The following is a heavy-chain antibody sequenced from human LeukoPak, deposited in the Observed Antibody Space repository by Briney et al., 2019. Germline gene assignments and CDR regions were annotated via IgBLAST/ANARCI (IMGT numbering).Heavy chain of an antibody. J-gene: IGHJ4*02. CDR3: ARDGPPSYYYDSRSDYFDY. CDR1: GGTFSSYA. Sequence: SVKVSCKASGGTFSSYAISWVRQAPGQGLEWLGGIIPIFGTANYAQKFQGRVTITADESTSTAYMELSSLRSEDTAVYYCARDGPPSYYYDSRSDYFDYWGQGTLVTVSS. V-gene: IGHV1-69*13. CDR2: IIPIFGTA. D-gene: IGHD3-22*01.